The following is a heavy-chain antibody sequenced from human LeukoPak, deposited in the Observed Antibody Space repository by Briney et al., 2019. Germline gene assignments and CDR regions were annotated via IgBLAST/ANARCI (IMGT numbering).Heavy chain of an antibody. V-gene: IGHV4-31*03. CDR1: GGSIRSGGYY. Sequence: SQTLSLTCTVSGGSIRSGGYYWSWIRQHPGKGLEWIGYIYYSGSTYYNPSLKSRVTISVDTSKNQFSLKLRSVTAADTAVYYCARAPPGYGDYNWGQGTLVTVSS. D-gene: IGHD4-17*01. CDR3: ARAPPGYGDYN. CDR2: IYYSGST. J-gene: IGHJ4*02.